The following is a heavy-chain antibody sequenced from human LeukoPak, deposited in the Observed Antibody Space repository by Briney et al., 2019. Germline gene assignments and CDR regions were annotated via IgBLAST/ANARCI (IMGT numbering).Heavy chain of an antibody. CDR1: GDTFTGYY. V-gene: IGHV1-2*06. Sequence: GSSGKVSCKASGDTFTGYYMHWERQAPGQGLEWIGRINPNSGGTNYAQKFQGRVTMTRDTSISTAYMELSRLRSDDTAVYYCARVGSKVVVAATGFHYWVQGTLVTVSS. CDR3: ARVGSKVVVAATGFHY. J-gene: IGHJ4*02. D-gene: IGHD2-15*01. CDR2: INPNSGGT.